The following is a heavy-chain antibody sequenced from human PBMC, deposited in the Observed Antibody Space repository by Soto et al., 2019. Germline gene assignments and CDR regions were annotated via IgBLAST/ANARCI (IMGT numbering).Heavy chain of an antibody. J-gene: IGHJ5*02. CDR2: ISSDGSNK. Sequence: QVQLVESGGGVVQPGRSLRLSCAASGFTFSSYGMHWVRQAPGKGLEWVAVISSDGSNKYYADSVKGRFTISRDNSKNTLYLQMNSLRAEDTAVYYCAKESEPVVLVAATLYATNWFDPWGQGTLVTVSS. CDR3: AKESEPVVLVAATLYATNWFDP. V-gene: IGHV3-30*18. D-gene: IGHD2-15*01. CDR1: GFTFSSYG.